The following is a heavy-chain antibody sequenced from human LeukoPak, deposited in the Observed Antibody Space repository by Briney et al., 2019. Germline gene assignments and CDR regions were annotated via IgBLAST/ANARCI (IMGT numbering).Heavy chain of an antibody. Sequence: ASVKVSCKASGYTFTTHGIACGRQAPGQGLEWMGWISAHNGNTNYAQSLQGRVTMTTDTSTNTSYMELRSLRSDDTAVYYCARDGYFDLWGRGTLVTVSS. V-gene: IGHV1-18*01. CDR2: ISAHNGNT. J-gene: IGHJ2*01. CDR3: ARDGYFDL. CDR1: GYTFTTHG.